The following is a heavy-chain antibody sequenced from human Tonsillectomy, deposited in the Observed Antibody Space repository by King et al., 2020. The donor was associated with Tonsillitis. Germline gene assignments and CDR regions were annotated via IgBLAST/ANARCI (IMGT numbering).Heavy chain of an antibody. J-gene: IGHJ3*01. CDR2: VYHSGST. V-gene: IGHV4-38-2*01. CDR1: GYSINSNYY. CDR3: ARPKTPSSLLPFNL. Sequence: QLQESGPGLVKPSETLSLTCAVSGYSINSNYYWGWIRQPPGKGLEWIGSVYHSGSTYYNPSLKSRVTISVDTSKNQFSLNLNSVTAADTAVYYCARPKTPSSLLPFNLWGQGTMVTVSS.